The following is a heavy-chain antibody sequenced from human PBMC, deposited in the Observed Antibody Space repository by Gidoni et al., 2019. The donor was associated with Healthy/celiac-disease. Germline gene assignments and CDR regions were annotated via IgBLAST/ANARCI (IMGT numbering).Heavy chain of an antibody. J-gene: IGHJ4*02. CDR2: IYYSGST. D-gene: IGHD4-17*01. CDR3: ASSDYGDSFDY. Sequence: QLQLQESGPGLVKPSETLSLTCTVSGGSISSSSYYWGWIRQPPGKGLEWIGSIYYSGSTYYNPSLKSRVTISVDTSKNQFSLKLSSVTAADTAVYYCASSDYGDSFDYWGQGTLVTVSS. V-gene: IGHV4-39*07. CDR1: GGSISSSSYY.